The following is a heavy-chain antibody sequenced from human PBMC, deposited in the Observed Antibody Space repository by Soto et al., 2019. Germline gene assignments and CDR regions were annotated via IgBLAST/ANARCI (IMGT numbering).Heavy chain of an antibody. D-gene: IGHD2-2*01. Sequence: QVQLVQSGAEVKKPGASVKVSCKASGYTFTSYAMHWVRQAPGQRLEWMGWINAGNGNTKYSQKFQGRVTITRDTSASTAYMELSSLRSEDTAVYYCARDGGLQYCSSTSCYDYWGQRTLVTVSS. J-gene: IGHJ4*02. CDR1: GYTFTSYA. CDR2: INAGNGNT. CDR3: ARDGGLQYCSSTSCYDY. V-gene: IGHV1-3*01.